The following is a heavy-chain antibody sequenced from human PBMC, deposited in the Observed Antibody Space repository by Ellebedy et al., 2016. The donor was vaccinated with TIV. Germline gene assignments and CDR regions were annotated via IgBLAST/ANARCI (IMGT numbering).Heavy chain of an antibody. CDR2: IWYDGINI. V-gene: IGHV3-33*01. Sequence: GESLKISCVASGFTFSSNAIPWVRQAPGKGLEWVAVIWYDGINIYYADSVKGRFTISRDSSKNTLYLQMNSLRVEDTAVYYCARDGGGSYYGDYWGQGTLVTVSS. CDR1: GFTFSSNA. J-gene: IGHJ4*02. D-gene: IGHD1-26*01. CDR3: ARDGGGSYYGDY.